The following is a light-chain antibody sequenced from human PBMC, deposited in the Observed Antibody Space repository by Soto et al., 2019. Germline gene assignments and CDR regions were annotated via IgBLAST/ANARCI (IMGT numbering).Light chain of an antibody. V-gene: IGKV1-5*03. Sequence: DIQLTQSPSTLSSSVGYTVTLTCRAIQRMSSWLAWHQQKPGKAPKLLIYKAYTLKSGVPSRFSGSGSGTEFTLTISSLQPDDFATYYCQHYNSYSEAFGQGTQLDIK. CDR2: KAY. J-gene: IGKJ1*01. CDR1: QRMSSW. CDR3: QHYNSYSEA.